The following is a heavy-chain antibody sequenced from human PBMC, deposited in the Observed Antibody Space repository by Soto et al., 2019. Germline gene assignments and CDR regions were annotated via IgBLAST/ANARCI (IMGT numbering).Heavy chain of an antibody. CDR2: IYYTGKT. V-gene: IGHV4-34*01. CDR3: ASARWDY. Sequence: SETLSLTCAVSGGSFNANYWSWVRQPPGKGLEWIGEIYYTGKTNYSPSLESRLTISVDTSKNQFSLKLSSVTAADTAVYYCASARWDYWGQGTLVTVSS. CDR1: GGSFNANY. J-gene: IGHJ4*02.